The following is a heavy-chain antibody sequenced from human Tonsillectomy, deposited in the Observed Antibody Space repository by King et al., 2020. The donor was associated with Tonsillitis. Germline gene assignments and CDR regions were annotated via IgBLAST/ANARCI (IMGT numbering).Heavy chain of an antibody. Sequence: VQLQESGPGLVKPSETLSLTCTVSGGSISSYYWTWIRQPAGKGLEWIGRIYTSGSTNYNPSLKSRVTMSVDTSKAQFSLQLSSVTAADTALYYCARGYSSGWYDVMDVWGQGTTVTVSS. V-gene: IGHV4-4*07. CDR3: ARGYSSGWYDVMDV. J-gene: IGHJ6*02. CDR1: GGSISSYY. CDR2: IYTSGST. D-gene: IGHD6-19*01.